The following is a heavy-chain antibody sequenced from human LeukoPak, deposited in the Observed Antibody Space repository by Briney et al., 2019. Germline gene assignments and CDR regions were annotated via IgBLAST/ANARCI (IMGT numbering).Heavy chain of an antibody. J-gene: IGHJ3*02. Sequence: PGGSLRLSCAASGFTFSSYGMHWVRQAPGKGLEWVAFIRYDGSNKYYADSVKGRFTISRDSSKNTLYLQMNSLRAEDTAVYYCAREDRDAIDIWGQGTMVTVSS. CDR1: GFTFSSYG. V-gene: IGHV3-30*02. CDR3: AREDRDAIDI. CDR2: IRYDGSNK.